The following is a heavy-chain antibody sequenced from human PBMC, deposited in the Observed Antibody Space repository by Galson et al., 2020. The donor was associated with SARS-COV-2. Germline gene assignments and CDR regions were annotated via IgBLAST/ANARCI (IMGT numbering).Heavy chain of an antibody. Sequence: AVKVSSKTSGGTLSSYAISWVRQSPGQGLEWMGGIIPIFGTANYAQKFPGRVTITADESTSTAYMELSSLSPEDTAVYYCARAVVRIKQWLGKAVDAFDIRGQGTMVTVSP. CDR1: GGTLSSYA. D-gene: IGHD6-19*01. J-gene: IGHJ3*02. V-gene: IGHV1-69*13. CDR2: IIPIFGTA. CDR3: ARAVVRIKQWLGKAVDAFDI.